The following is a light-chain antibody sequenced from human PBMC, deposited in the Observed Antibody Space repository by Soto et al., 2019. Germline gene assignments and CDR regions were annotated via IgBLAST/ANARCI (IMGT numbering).Light chain of an antibody. CDR1: QSVLYRSNNKNY. J-gene: IGKJ2*01. CDR3: QQYYSTPHT. CDR2: WAS. V-gene: IGKV4-1*01. Sequence: DIVMTQSPDSLAVSLGERATINCKSRQSVLYRSNNKNYLGWYQHKTGQPPKLLIYWASTRESGVPDQFNGSGSGTDFTLTISSLQAEDVAVYYCQQYYSTPHTFGQGTKLEI.